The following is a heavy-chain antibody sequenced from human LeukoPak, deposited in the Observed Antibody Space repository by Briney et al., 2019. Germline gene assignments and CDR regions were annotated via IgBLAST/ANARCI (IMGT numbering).Heavy chain of an antibody. CDR3: ASSSRGYSYGYPKYYFDY. V-gene: IGHV4-59*08. J-gene: IGHJ4*02. Sequence: SETLSLTCTVSGGSISSYYWSWIRQPPGKGLEWIGYIYYSGSTNYNPSLKSRVTISVDTSKNQFSLKLSSVTAADTAVYYCASSSRGYSYGYPKYYFDYWGQGTLVTVSS. CDR2: IYYSGST. D-gene: IGHD5-18*01. CDR1: GGSISSYY.